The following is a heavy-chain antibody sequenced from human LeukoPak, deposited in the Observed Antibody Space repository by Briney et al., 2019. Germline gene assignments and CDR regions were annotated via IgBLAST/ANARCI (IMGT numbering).Heavy chain of an antibody. J-gene: IGHJ4*02. D-gene: IGHD3-22*01. V-gene: IGHV3-30-3*01. CDR1: GFTFSSYA. Sequence: GGSLRLSCAASGFTFSSYAMHWVRQAPGKGLEWVAVISYDGSNKYYADSVKGRFTISRDNSKNTLYLQMNSLRAEDTAVYYCARIKAYYYDKGGFDYWGQGTLVTVSS. CDR2: ISYDGSNK. CDR3: ARIKAYYYDKGGFDY.